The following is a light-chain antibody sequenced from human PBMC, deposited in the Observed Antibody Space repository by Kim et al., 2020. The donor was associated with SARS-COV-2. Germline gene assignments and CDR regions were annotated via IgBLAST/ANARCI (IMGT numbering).Light chain of an antibody. V-gene: IGKV1-39*01. CDR3: QQSHSTPYT. Sequence: SPSVGDRVTITCRPSQSVADYLHWYQHKPGKAPKLLIYATSDLQTGVPSRFSGRGSGTDFTLTISSLEPEDFATYYCQQSHSTPYTFGQGTKLEI. CDR2: ATS. CDR1: QSVADY. J-gene: IGKJ2*01.